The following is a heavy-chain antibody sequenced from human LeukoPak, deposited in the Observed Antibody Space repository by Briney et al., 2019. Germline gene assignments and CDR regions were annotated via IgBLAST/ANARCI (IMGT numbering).Heavy chain of an antibody. Sequence: GGSLRLSCAASGFTFSSYAMHWVRQAPGKGLEWVAVISYDGSNKYYADSVKGRFTISRDNSKNTLYLQMNSLRAEDTAAYYCARDPLIYWGQGTLVTVSS. CDR2: ISYDGSNK. V-gene: IGHV3-30-3*01. J-gene: IGHJ4*02. CDR1: GFTFSSYA. D-gene: IGHD3-10*01. CDR3: ARDPLIY.